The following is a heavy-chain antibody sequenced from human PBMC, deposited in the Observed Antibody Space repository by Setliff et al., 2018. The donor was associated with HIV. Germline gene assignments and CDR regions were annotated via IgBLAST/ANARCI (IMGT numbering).Heavy chain of an antibody. CDR1: GYTFTGYY. CDR2: INPNSGGT. V-gene: IGHV1-2*06. CDR3: AREGLWFGDRGYYMDV. D-gene: IGHD3-10*01. Sequence: GASVKVSCKASGYTFTGYYMHWVRQAPGQGLEWMGRINPNSGGTNYAQKFQGRVTMTTDTSTSTAYMELRSLISDDTAVYYCAREGLWFGDRGYYMDVWGTGTAVTVSS. J-gene: IGHJ6*03.